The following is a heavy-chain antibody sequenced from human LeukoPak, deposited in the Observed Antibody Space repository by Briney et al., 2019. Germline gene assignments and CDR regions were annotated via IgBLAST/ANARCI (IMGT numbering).Heavy chain of an antibody. CDR2: IIPIFGTA. Sequence: SVKVPCKASGGTFSSYAISWVRQAPGQGLEWMGGIIPIFGTANYAQKFQGRVTITADESTSTAYMELSSLRSEDSAVYYCAREYSGYAYYWGQGTLVTVSS. J-gene: IGHJ4*02. V-gene: IGHV1-69*13. D-gene: IGHD5-12*01. CDR3: AREYSGYAYY. CDR1: GGTFSSYA.